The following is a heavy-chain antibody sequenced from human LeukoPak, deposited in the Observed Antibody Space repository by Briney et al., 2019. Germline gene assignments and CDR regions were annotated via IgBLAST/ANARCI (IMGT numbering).Heavy chain of an antibody. J-gene: IGHJ4*02. CDR2: INPSGGST. CDR3: ARRIQLWLGGYYFDY. Sequence: ASVKVSCKASGYIFTSYYMHWVRQAPGQGLEWMGIINPSGGSTSYAQKFQGRVTMTRDTSTSTVYMELSSLRSEDTAVYYCARRIQLWLGGYYFDYWGQGTLVTVSS. CDR1: GYIFTSYY. V-gene: IGHV1-46*01. D-gene: IGHD5-18*01.